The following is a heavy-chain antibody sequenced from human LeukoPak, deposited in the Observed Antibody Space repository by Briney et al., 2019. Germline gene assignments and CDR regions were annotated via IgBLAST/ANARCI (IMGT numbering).Heavy chain of an antibody. CDR1: GYTFTSYY. D-gene: IGHD3-22*01. CDR2: INPSGGST. J-gene: IGHJ4*02. Sequence: VGSVKVSCKASGYTFTSYYMHWVRQAPGQGLEWMGIINPSGGSTSYAQKFQGRVTMTRDMSTSTVYMGLSSLRSEDTAVYYCARVYDSSGYIDYWGQGTLVTVSS. CDR3: ARVYDSSGYIDY. V-gene: IGHV1-46*01.